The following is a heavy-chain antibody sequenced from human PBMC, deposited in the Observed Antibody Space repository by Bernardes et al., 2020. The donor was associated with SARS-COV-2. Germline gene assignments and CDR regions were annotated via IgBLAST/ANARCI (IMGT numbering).Heavy chain of an antibody. J-gene: IGHJ4*02. Sequence: SETLSLTCAVYGGSLNDYSWSWIRQAPGKGLEWIGDITQSGSAKYNPSLGRRVTILLDTSKSQVSLKLSSVIAADTAGYYCARGASGVDMILVVIGFSYYFDSWGQGTPVTGSS. D-gene: IGHD3-22*01. CDR3: ARGASGVDMILVVIGFSYYFDS. V-gene: IGHV4-34*01. CDR1: GGSLNDYS. CDR2: ITQSGSA.